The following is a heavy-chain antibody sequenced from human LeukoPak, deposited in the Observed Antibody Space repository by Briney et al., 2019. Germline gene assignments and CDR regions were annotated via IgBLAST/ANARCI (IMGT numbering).Heavy chain of an antibody. Sequence: SETLSLTCAVYGGSFSGYYWSWIRQPPGKGLEWIGEINHSGSTNYNPSLKSRVTISVDTSKNQFSLKLSSVTAADTAVYYCARRRITMIVVAIGWFDPWGQGTLVTVSP. J-gene: IGHJ5*02. D-gene: IGHD3-22*01. CDR3: ARRRITMIVVAIGWFDP. V-gene: IGHV4-34*01. CDR2: INHSGST. CDR1: GGSFSGYY.